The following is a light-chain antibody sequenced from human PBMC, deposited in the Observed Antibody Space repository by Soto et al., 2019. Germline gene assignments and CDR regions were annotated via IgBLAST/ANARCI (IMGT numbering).Light chain of an antibody. CDR2: EVN. CDR3: SSYRDNNTWV. Sequence: QSALTQPPSASGSPGQSVTISCTGTSSDVGGYNYVSWYQQHPGKAPKLMIYEVNKRPSGVPDRFSGSKSGNTASLTVSGLQAEDEADYYCSSYRDNNTWVFGGGTKVTVL. CDR1: SSDVGGYNY. V-gene: IGLV2-8*01. J-gene: IGLJ3*02.